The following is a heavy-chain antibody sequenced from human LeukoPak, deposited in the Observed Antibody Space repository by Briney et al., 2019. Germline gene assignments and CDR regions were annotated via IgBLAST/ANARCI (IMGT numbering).Heavy chain of an antibody. Sequence: GGSLRLSCAASGFTFSSYSMNWVRQAPGKGLEWVSSISSSSSYIYYADSVKGRFTISRDNAKNSLYLQMNSLRAEDTAVYCCARVHDILTGYYWNYFDYWGQGTLVTVSS. CDR2: ISSSSSYI. J-gene: IGHJ4*02. CDR1: GFTFSSYS. CDR3: ARVHDILTGYYWNYFDY. V-gene: IGHV3-21*01. D-gene: IGHD3-9*01.